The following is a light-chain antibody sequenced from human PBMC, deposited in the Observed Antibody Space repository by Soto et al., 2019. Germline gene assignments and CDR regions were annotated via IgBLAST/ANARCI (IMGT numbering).Light chain of an antibody. J-gene: IGLJ2*01. Sequence: QSVLTQPPSASGTPGQRVTISCSGSSSNIGTYTVNWYQQLPGTAPKLLIYSTHQRPSGDPDRFSGSNSGTSASLAISGLQSEDEADYYCAAWYDRLNGQGVFGGGTKLTVL. CDR1: SSNIGTYT. V-gene: IGLV1-44*01. CDR2: STH. CDR3: AAWYDRLNGQGV.